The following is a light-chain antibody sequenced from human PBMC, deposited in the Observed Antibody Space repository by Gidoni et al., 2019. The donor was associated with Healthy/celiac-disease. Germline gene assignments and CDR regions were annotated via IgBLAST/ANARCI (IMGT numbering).Light chain of an antibody. CDR3: QQYYSTPIT. Sequence: DIVMTQSQDSLAVSLGERATINCKSSQSVLYSSNNKNYLAWYQQKPGQPPKLLIYWASTRESGVPDRFSGSGSGTDFTLTISSLQAEDVAVYYCQQYYSTPITFXPXTKVDIK. CDR2: WAS. J-gene: IGKJ3*01. V-gene: IGKV4-1*01. CDR1: QSVLYSSNNKNY.